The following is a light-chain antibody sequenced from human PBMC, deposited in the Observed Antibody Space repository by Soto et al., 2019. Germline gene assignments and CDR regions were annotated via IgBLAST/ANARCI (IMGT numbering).Light chain of an antibody. CDR3: SSYTASSTLV. CDR1: SSNIGGNS. CDR2: DVS. Sequence: QSVMTQPPSVSAAPGQKGTISCSGSSSNIGGNSVSWYQQLPGTAPKLLIYDVSNRPSGVSNRFSGSKSGNTASLTISGLQAEDEADYYCSSYTASSTLVFGGGTKLTVL. V-gene: IGLV2-14*01. J-gene: IGLJ3*02.